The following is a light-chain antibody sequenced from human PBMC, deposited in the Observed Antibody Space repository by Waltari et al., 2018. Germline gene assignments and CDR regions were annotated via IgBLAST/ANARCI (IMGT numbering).Light chain of an antibody. J-gene: IGLJ2*01. CDR2: DVS. CDR3: CSYAGRSVV. Sequence: QSALTQPRPVSGSPGQSVTISCTGTSSAVGGYNYVSWYQQHPGKAPKLMIYDVSKRPSGVPDRFSGSKSGNTASLTISGLQAEDEADYYCCSYAGRSVVFGGGTKLTVL. CDR1: SSAVGGYNY. V-gene: IGLV2-11*01.